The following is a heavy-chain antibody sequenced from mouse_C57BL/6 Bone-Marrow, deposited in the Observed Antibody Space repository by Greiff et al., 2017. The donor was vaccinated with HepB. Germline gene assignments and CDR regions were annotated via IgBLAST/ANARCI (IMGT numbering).Heavy chain of an antibody. CDR3: ARSGDYDGFAWFAY. CDR1: GYSFTDYN. J-gene: IGHJ3*01. D-gene: IGHD2-4*01. Sequence: EVQLQQSGPELVKPGASVKISCKASGYSFTDYNMNWVKQSNGKSLEWIGVINPNYGTTSYNQKFKGKATLTVDQSSSTAYMQLNSLTSEDSAVYYGARSGDYDGFAWFAYWGQGTLVTVSA. V-gene: IGHV1-39*01. CDR2: INPNYGTT.